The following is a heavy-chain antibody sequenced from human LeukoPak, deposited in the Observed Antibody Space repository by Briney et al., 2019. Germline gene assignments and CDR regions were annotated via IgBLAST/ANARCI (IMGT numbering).Heavy chain of an antibody. J-gene: IGHJ4*02. Sequence: GGSLRLSCVASGFTFSTYVMSWVRQAPGKGLEWVASLSNSGGTTYSADSVQGRFTISRDNSKSTLYLQMNGLRAEDTAVYYCAKGRIAIYSSGWTDYFDYWGQGTLVTVSS. CDR2: LSNSGGTT. CDR1: GFTFSTYV. D-gene: IGHD6-19*01. V-gene: IGHV3-23*01. CDR3: AKGRIAIYSSGWTDYFDY.